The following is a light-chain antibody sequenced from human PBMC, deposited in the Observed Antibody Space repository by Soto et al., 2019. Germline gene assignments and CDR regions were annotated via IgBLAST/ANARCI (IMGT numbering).Light chain of an antibody. CDR1: QNINSW. CDR3: LQYNDYSGT. Sequence: DIQMTQSPSTLSASVGDRVTITCRASQNINSWLAWYQQKPGKAPNLLIYKASSLDSGVPSRFSGSASGTEFTLTISSLQPDYFATYYCLQYNDYSGTFGQGTKLEIK. CDR2: KAS. J-gene: IGKJ2*02. V-gene: IGKV1-5*03.